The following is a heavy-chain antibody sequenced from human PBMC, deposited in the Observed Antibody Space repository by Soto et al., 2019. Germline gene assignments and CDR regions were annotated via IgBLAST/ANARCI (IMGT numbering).Heavy chain of an antibody. V-gene: IGHV3-30*18. J-gene: IGHJ6*02. Sequence: QVQLVESGGGVVQPGRSLRLSCAASGFTFSSYGMHWVRQAPGKGLEWVAVISYDGSNKYYADSVKGRFTISRDNSKNPLYLQMNSLRAEDTAVYYCAKSGDYYGSGAGGMDVWGQGTTVTVSS. CDR2: ISYDGSNK. D-gene: IGHD3-10*01. CDR3: AKSGDYYGSGAGGMDV. CDR1: GFTFSSYG.